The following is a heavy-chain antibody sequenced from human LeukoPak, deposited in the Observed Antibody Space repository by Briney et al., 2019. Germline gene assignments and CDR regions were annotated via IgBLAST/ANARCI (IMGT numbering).Heavy chain of an antibody. V-gene: IGHV1-69*04. CDR2: IIPILGLT. Sequence: SVKVSCKASGGTLNNHAISWVRQAPGQGLEWMARIIPILGLTNFGHNLRARVTLTADKSMTTAYMDLSGLRSEDTAIYYCARERDHGGKDTAFDIWGQGTMVTVSS. CDR1: GGTLNNHA. CDR3: ARERDHGGKDTAFDI. J-gene: IGHJ3*02. D-gene: IGHD4-23*01.